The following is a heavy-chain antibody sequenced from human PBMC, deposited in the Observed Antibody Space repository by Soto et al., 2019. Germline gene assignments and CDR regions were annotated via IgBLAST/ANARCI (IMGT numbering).Heavy chain of an antibody. CDR1: GYTFTSYG. J-gene: IGHJ4*01. CDR2: INPYNGNT. D-gene: IGHD1-26*01. CDR3: ARDPGAATFDY. V-gene: IGHV1-18*01. Sequence: ASVKVSCKASGYTFTSYGISWVRQAPGQGLEWIGWINPYNGNTNNAQNLQGRVTLTTDTSTSTAYMELRSLRSDDTAIYYCARDPGAATFDYWGQGTLVTVSS.